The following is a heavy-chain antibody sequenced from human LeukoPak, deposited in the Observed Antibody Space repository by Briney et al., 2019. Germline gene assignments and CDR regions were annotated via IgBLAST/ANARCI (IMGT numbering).Heavy chain of an antibody. CDR3: ARGPFSSTWSEFDC. J-gene: IGHJ4*02. D-gene: IGHD6-13*01. Sequence: GGSLTLSCAASGFTFSDFSLNWVRQAPGQGLEWVSCISGDSHYIYYADSVKGRSTVSRDNAQHSLYLHMNSLRVEGTAVYYCARGPFSSTWSEFDCWGQGTLVTVSS. V-gene: IGHV3-21*06. CDR1: GFTFSDFS. CDR2: ISGDSHYI.